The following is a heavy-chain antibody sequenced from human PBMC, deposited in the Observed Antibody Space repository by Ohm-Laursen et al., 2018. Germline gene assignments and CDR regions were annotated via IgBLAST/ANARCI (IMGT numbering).Heavy chain of an antibody. D-gene: IGHD1-14*01. V-gene: IGHV3-11*01. CDR3: AGSHDPLRDDRVPENY. J-gene: IGHJ4*02. Sequence: SLRLSCTASGFIFSDYYMSWIRQAPGEGLEWVSYISSSGGTKYYADSVKGRFTISRDNAKNSLYLQMNSLRAEDTAVYYCAGSHDPLRDDRVPENYWGQGTLVTVSS. CDR1: GFIFSDYY. CDR2: ISSSGGTK.